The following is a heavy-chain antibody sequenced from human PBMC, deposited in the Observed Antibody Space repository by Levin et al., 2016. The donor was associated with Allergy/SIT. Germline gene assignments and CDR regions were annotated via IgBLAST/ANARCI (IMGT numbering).Heavy chain of an antibody. CDR2: INPSGGST. Sequence: WVRQAPGQGFEWMGIINPSGGSTSYAQTFQGRVTMTTDTSTSTVYMELNSLRSEDTAVYYCARDFPPRSSPYYYSGMDVWGQGTAVTVSS. J-gene: IGHJ6*02. D-gene: IGHD2-2*01. CDR3: ARDFPPRSSPYYYSGMDV. V-gene: IGHV1-46*01.